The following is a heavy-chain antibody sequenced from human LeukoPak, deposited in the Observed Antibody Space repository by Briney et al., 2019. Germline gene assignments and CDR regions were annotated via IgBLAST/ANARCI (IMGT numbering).Heavy chain of an antibody. Sequence: SETLSLTCTVSGGSIRSYHWSWIRQPPEKGLEWIGYMYYSGSTNYNPSLKSRVTISVDTSKNQFSLKLSSVTAADTAVYYCARVRALSYYDSSGDLYYFDYWGQGTLVTVSS. CDR2: MYYSGST. CDR1: GGSIRSYH. J-gene: IGHJ4*02. D-gene: IGHD3-22*01. V-gene: IGHV4-59*01. CDR3: ARVRALSYYDSSGDLYYFDY.